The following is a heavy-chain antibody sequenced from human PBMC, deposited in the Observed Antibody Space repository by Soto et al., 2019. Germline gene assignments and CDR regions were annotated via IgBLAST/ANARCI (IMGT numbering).Heavy chain of an antibody. CDR1: GFTFSSYW. D-gene: IGHD3-22*01. J-gene: IGHJ4*02. CDR2: IKQDGSEK. Sequence: GGSLRLSCAASGFTFSSYWMSWVRQAPGKGLEWVANIKQDGSEKYYVDSVKGRFTISRDNAKNSLYLQMNSLRAEDTAVYYCAIYDSRGTIDFWGQGTLVTVSS. CDR3: AIYDSRGTIDF. V-gene: IGHV3-7*01.